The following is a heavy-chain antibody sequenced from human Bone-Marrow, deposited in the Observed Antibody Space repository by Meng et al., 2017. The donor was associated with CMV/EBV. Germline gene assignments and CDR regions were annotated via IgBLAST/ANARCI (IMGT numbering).Heavy chain of an antibody. CDR1: GYTFTSYY. D-gene: IGHD5-24*01. J-gene: IGHJ4*02. Sequence: ASVKVSCKASGYTFTSYYMHWVRQAPGQGLEWMRIINPSGGSTSYAQKFQGRVTMTRDTSTSTVYMELSSLRSEDTAVYYCARDVLGRWEERGFDYWGQGTLVTVSS. V-gene: IGHV1-46*01. CDR3: ARDVLGRWEERGFDY. CDR2: INPSGGST.